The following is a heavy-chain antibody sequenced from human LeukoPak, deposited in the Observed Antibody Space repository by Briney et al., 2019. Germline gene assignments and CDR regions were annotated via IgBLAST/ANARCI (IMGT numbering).Heavy chain of an antibody. Sequence: SETLSLTCAVYGGSFSGYYWSWIRQPPGKGLEWIGEINHSGSTNYNPSLKSRVTISVDTSKNQFSLKLSSVTAADTAVYYCARGPKDIVVVPAATGGWFDPWGQGTLVTVSS. V-gene: IGHV4-34*01. CDR3: ARGPKDIVVVPAATGGWFDP. CDR1: GGSFSGYY. D-gene: IGHD2-2*01. J-gene: IGHJ5*02. CDR2: INHSGST.